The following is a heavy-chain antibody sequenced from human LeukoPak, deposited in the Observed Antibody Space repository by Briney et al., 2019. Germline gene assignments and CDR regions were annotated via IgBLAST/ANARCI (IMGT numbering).Heavy chain of an antibody. D-gene: IGHD2-15*01. CDR1: GFIFSKHG. CDR2: IWSDGSNK. Sequence: PGGSLRLSCATSGFIFSKHGMHWVRHPPGKGLEWVSVIWSDGSNKYYADSVKGRFTISRDNSKNTLYLQMNSLRAEDTAVYYCASDCSGGSCYYYYYGMDVWGKGTTVTVSS. J-gene: IGHJ6*04. V-gene: IGHV3-33*01. CDR3: ASDCSGGSCYYYYYGMDV.